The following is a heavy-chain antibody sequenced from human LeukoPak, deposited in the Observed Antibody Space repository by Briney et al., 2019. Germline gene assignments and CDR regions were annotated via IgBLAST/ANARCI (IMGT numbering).Heavy chain of an antibody. Sequence: ASVKVSCKASGYTFTGYYMHWVRQAPGQGLEWMGWINPNSGGTNYAQKLQGRVTMTTDTSTSTAYMELRSLRSDDTAVYYCARDRIYGDYFDYWGQGTLVTVSS. V-gene: IGHV1-2*02. CDR1: GYTFTGYY. J-gene: IGHJ4*02. D-gene: IGHD4-17*01. CDR2: INPNSGGT. CDR3: ARDRIYGDYFDY.